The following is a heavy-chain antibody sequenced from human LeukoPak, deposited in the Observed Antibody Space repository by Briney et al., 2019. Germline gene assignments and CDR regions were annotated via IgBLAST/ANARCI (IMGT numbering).Heavy chain of an antibody. D-gene: IGHD5-12*01. Sequence: GGFLRLSCAASGFTFSSYSMNWVRQAPGKGLEWVSSISSSSSYIYYADSVKGRFTISRDNAKNSLYLQMNSLRAEDTAVYYCARDLTRSWYGYADYFDYWGQGTLVTVSS. CDR2: ISSSSSYI. CDR3: ARDLTRSWYGYADYFDY. V-gene: IGHV3-21*01. J-gene: IGHJ4*02. CDR1: GFTFSSYS.